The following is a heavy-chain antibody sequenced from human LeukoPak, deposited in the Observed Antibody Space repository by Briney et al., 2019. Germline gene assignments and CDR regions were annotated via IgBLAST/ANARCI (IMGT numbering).Heavy chain of an antibody. J-gene: IGHJ3*02. V-gene: IGHV1-46*01. CDR1: GYTFTGYY. D-gene: IGHD5-18*01. CDR3: ASRARGYSYGPSAFDI. CDR2: INPSGGST. Sequence: ASVKVSCKASGYTFTGYYMHWVRQAPGQGLEWMGIINPSGGSTSYAQKFQGRVTMTRDMSTSTVYMELSSLRSEDTAVYYCASRARGYSYGPSAFDIWGQGTMVTVSS.